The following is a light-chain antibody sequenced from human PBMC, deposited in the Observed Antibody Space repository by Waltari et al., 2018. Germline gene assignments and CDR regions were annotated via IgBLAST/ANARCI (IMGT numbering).Light chain of an antibody. Sequence: DVQMTQSPSSLSASIADRVTITCRASQNIRTRLIWYQQKPGRAPKVLIYEVSNLQSGVPSRFSGSGSGTDFTLTISSLQPEDFATYYCQQSYSTPYTFGQGTKLEIK. CDR1: QNIRTR. CDR2: EVS. J-gene: IGKJ2*01. V-gene: IGKV1-39*01. CDR3: QQSYSTPYT.